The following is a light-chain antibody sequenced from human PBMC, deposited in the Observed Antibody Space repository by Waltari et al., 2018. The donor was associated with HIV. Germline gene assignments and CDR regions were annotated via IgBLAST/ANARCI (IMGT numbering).Light chain of an antibody. CDR1: DSDFGLYNS. V-gene: IGLV2-14*03. CDR3: ASITDDNTII. Sequence: AVTQPASVSGLPGQSTTISCTGDDSDFGLYNSVSWYQQDSGKPPRLILYDVDSRASGVSDRFSGSMSGNTASLTISGPRAEDEGHYYCASITDDNTIIFGGGTEVTVL. J-gene: IGLJ2*01. CDR2: DVD.